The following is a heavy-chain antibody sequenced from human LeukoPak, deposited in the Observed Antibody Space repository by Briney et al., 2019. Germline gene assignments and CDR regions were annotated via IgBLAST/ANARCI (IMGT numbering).Heavy chain of an antibody. D-gene: IGHD3-22*01. CDR3: AKDYYDSSGSNGSGD. CDR1: GFTFSSYG. J-gene: IGHJ4*02. Sequence: GGSLRLSCAASGFTFSSYGMHWVRQAPGKGLEWVAVISYDGSNKYYADSVKGRFTISRDNSKNTLYLQMNSLRAEDTAVYYCAKDYYDSSGSNGSGDWGQGTLVTVSS. V-gene: IGHV3-30*18. CDR2: ISYDGSNK.